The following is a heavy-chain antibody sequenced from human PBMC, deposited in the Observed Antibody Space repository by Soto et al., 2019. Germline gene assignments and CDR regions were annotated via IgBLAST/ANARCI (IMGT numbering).Heavy chain of an antibody. Sequence: SQTLSLTCAISGDSVSSNSAALNLIMQSPSRGLEWLGRTYYRSKWYNDYAVSVKSRITINPDTSKNQFSLQLNSVTPEDTAVYYCARVPGNFWSGYYKGFDYWGQGTLVTVSS. V-gene: IGHV6-1*01. J-gene: IGHJ4*02. D-gene: IGHD3-3*01. CDR3: ARVPGNFWSGYYKGFDY. CDR2: TYYRSKWYN. CDR1: GDSVSSNSAA.